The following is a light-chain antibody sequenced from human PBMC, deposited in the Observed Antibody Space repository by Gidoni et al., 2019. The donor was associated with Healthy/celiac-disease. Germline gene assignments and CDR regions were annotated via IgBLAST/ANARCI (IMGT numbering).Light chain of an antibody. Sequence: EIVLTQSPATLSLSPGDRATPSCRASQSVSSYLAWYQQKPGQAPRLLIYDAPNSATGIPARFSGSGSGTDFTLTIIILEPEDFAVYYCQQRSNWGYTFXQXTKLEIK. CDR2: DAP. CDR3: QQRSNWGYT. CDR1: QSVSSY. J-gene: IGKJ2*01. V-gene: IGKV3-11*01.